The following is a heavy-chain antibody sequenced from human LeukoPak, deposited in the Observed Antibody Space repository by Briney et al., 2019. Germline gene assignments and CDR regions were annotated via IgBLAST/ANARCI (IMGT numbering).Heavy chain of an antibody. CDR3: AREERMIPDY. D-gene: IGHD3-22*01. CDR2: IKQDGSEK. J-gene: IGHJ4*02. CDR1: GFTLSSYW. Sequence: GGSLRLSCAASGFTLSSYWMSWVRQAPGKGLEWVANIKQDGSEKYYVDSVKGRFTISRDNAKNSLYLQMNSLRAEDTAVYYCAREERMIPDYWGQGTLVTVSS. V-gene: IGHV3-7*01.